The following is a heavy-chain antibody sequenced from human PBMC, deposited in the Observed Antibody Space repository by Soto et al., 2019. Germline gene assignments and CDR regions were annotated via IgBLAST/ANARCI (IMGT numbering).Heavy chain of an antibody. D-gene: IGHD3-16*01. CDR3: VMVDNYVTPTPQDV. CDR2: ISPYTGNT. V-gene: IGHV1-18*01. CDR1: GYIFVNYG. Sequence: QVQLVQSGDEVKKPGASVKVSCKASGYIFVNYGIAWVRQAPRQGLEWMGWISPYTGNTHSASKVQGRLTMTTDTSTSTAYLDLGRLTSDDTAVYYCVMVDNYVTPTPQDVWGQGTTVTVSS. J-gene: IGHJ6*02.